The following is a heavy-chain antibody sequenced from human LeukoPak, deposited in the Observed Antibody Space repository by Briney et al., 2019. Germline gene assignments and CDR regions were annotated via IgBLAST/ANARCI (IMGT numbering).Heavy chain of an antibody. CDR2: VYTTGST. CDR1: GASISSGDYF. CDR3: ARHEYDRSSFPGFVF. D-gene: IGHD3-22*01. Sequence: SETLSLTCSVSGASISSGDYFWSWVRQPAGKGLEWIGRVYTTGSTNYNPSLKSRVTISIDSSKNQFSLKLTSVTAADSAVYYCARHEYDRSSFPGFVFWDQGSLVTVSS. V-gene: IGHV4-61*02. J-gene: IGHJ4*02.